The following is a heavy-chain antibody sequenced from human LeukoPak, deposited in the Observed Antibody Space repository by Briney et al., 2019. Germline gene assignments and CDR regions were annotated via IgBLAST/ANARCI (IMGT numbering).Heavy chain of an antibody. J-gene: IGHJ5*02. CDR2: TYYRSTWYN. CDR1: GDSVSSDSVT. Sequence: SQTLSLTCAISGDSVSSDSVTWNWIRQSPSRGLEWLGRTYYRSTWYNDYAVSARGRITVNPDTSKNQFSLHLNSVTPEDTAVYYCARRLTQYDCFDPWGQGILVTVSS. D-gene: IGHD2-2*01. CDR3: ARRLTQYDCFDP. V-gene: IGHV6-1*01.